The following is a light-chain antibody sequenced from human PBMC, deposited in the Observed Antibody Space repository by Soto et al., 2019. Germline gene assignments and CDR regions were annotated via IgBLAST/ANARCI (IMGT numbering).Light chain of an antibody. CDR1: QSVRNNY. CDR2: AAS. CDR3: QQYGTSPRT. V-gene: IGKV3-20*01. J-gene: IGKJ1*01. Sequence: IVLTQSTGTLSLSPGEIATLSCRASQSVRNNYLAWYQQRPGQAPRLLIYAASSRATGIPDRFSGSGSGTDFTLTISRLEPEDFAVYYCQQYGTSPRTFGQGTKVDIK.